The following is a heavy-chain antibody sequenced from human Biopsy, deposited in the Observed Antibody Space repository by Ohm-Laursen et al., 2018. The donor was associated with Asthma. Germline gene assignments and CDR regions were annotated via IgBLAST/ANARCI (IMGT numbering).Heavy chain of an antibody. CDR3: SRDRGESGYDFGRYDY. CDR1: GFAVSRDH. CDR2: ISSTSTYI. D-gene: IGHD5-12*01. Sequence: SLRLSCAASGFAVSRDHMFWARQAPGKGLEWVSSISSTSTYIYYADSVKGRFTISRDNAKNSLYLQMNSLRAEDTAVYYCSRDRGESGYDFGRYDYWGQGTLVTVSS. J-gene: IGHJ4*02. V-gene: IGHV3-21*01.